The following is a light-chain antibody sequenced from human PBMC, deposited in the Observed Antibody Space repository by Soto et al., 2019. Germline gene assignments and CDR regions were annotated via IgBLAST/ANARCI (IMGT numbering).Light chain of an antibody. V-gene: IGKV3-15*01. CDR2: GAS. Sequence: EIVMTQSPATLSVSPGERATLSCRASQSVSSNLAWYQQKPGQAPRLLIYGASTRATGIPARFSGSGSGTEFTLTISSLQSEDFATYYCQQYYSFPFTFGGGTKVDIK. CDR1: QSVSSN. J-gene: IGKJ4*01. CDR3: QQYYSFPFT.